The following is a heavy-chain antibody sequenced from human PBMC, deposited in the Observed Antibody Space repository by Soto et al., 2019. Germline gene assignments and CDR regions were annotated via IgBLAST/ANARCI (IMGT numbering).Heavy chain of an antibody. Sequence: GGSLRISCAAPGFTVSSNYMSWGRQAPGKGLEWVSVIYSGGSTYYADSVKGRFTISRDNSKNTLYLQMNSLRAEDTAVYYCARGYQLLYPYYFDYWGQGTLVTVSS. CDR1: GFTVSSNY. D-gene: IGHD2-2*02. CDR2: IYSGGST. V-gene: IGHV3-66*01. J-gene: IGHJ4*02. CDR3: ARGYQLLYPYYFDY.